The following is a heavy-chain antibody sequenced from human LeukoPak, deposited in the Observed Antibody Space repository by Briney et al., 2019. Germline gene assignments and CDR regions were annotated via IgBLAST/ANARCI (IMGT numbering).Heavy chain of an antibody. V-gene: IGHV4-4*07. CDR1: GGSISSYY. CDR3: ARDRTYSGRRADAFDI. Sequence: PSETLSLTCTVSGGSISSYYWSWIRQPAGKGLEWIGRIYTSGSTNYNPSLKSRVTMSVDTSKNQFSLKLSSVTAADTAVYYCARDRTYSGRRADAFDIWGQGTMVTVSS. J-gene: IGHJ3*02. CDR2: IYTSGST. D-gene: IGHD5-12*01.